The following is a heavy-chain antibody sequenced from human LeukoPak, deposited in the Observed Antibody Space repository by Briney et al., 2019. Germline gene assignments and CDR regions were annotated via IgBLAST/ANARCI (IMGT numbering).Heavy chain of an antibody. CDR1: GFTFSSYW. Sequence: GGSLRLSCAASGFTFSSYWMSWVRQAPGKGLEWVANIKQDGSEKYYVDSVKGRFTISRDNAKNSLYLQMNSLRAEDTAVYYCARGDSGSYFTSFDYWGQGTLVTVSS. J-gene: IGHJ4*02. V-gene: IGHV3-7*01. D-gene: IGHD1-26*01. CDR3: ARGDSGSYFTSFDY. CDR2: IKQDGSEK.